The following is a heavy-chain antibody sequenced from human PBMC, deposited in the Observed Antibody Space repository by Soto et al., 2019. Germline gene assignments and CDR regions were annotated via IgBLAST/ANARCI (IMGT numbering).Heavy chain of an antibody. J-gene: IGHJ4*02. D-gene: IGHD1-26*01. CDR3: AREGVSYSGFDY. CDR2: ISYDGSNK. CDR1: GFTFSNYA. V-gene: IGHV3-30-3*01. Sequence: QVQLVESGGGVVQPGRSLRLSCAASGFTFSNYAMHWVRQAPGKGLEWVAVISYDGSNKYYADSVKGRFTISRDNSKKTLYLQMNSMRAEDTAVYYCAREGVSYSGFDYWGQGSLVTVSS.